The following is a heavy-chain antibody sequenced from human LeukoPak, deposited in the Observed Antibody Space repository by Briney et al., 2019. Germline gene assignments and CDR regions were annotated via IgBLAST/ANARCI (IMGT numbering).Heavy chain of an antibody. J-gene: IGHJ6*03. V-gene: IGHV3-48*01. CDR2: ISGSRSTI. CDR3: AKGNYVGYYYYYMDV. CDR1: GFTFSSNS. D-gene: IGHD4-11*01. Sequence: PGGSLRLSCAASGFTFSSNSMNWVRQAPGKGLEWVSYISGSRSTIYYADSVKGRFTISRDNSKNTLYLQMNSLRAEDTAVYYCAKGNYVGYYYYYMDVWGKGTTVTVSS.